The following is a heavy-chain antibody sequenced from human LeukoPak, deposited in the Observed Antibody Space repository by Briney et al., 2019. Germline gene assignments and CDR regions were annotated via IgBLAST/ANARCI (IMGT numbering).Heavy chain of an antibody. V-gene: IGHV4-34*01. Sequence: SETLSLTCTVSGGSISSYYWSWIRQPPGKGLEWIGEINHSGSTNYNPSLKSRVTISVDTSKNQFSLKLSSVTAADTAVYYCARGQPSYDYIWGSYRIPPSFDYWGQGTLVTVSS. J-gene: IGHJ4*02. CDR2: INHSGST. D-gene: IGHD3-16*02. CDR3: ARGQPSYDYIWGSYRIPPSFDY. CDR1: GGSISSYY.